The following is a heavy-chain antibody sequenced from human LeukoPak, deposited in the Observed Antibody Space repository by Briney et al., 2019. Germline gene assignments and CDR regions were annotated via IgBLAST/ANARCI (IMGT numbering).Heavy chain of an antibody. D-gene: IGHD4-17*01. CDR1: GFIFSDFY. V-gene: IGHV3-7*05. CDR2: IRPDGSKS. CDR3: AKWVTTPYFGIDV. Sequence: PGWSLRLSCAASGFIFSDFYMTWVRQAPGKRLEWEANIRPDGSKSFYVDSVKGRFTMSRDNAKTSLYLQINSLRADDTAVYYCAKWVTTPYFGIDVWGRGTTVTVSS. J-gene: IGHJ6*02.